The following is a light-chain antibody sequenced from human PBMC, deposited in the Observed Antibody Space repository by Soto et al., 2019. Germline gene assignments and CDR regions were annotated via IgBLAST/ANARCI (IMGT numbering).Light chain of an antibody. CDR1: QSVSNNY. Sequence: EIVLTQSPCTLSLSPGERATLSFRASQSVSNNYLAWYQQKPGQAPRLLIYGASNRATGIPARFSGSGSGTEFTLTINSLQSEDFAVYYCQQYGSSPPTFGQGTKVDIK. J-gene: IGKJ1*01. V-gene: IGKV3-20*01. CDR2: GAS. CDR3: QQYGSSPPT.